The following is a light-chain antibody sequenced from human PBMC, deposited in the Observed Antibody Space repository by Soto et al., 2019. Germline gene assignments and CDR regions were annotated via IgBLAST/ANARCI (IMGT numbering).Light chain of an antibody. Sequence: DIVMTQSPDSLAVSLGERATINCESSQSVLYSSNNKNCLAWYQQKPGQPPKLLIYWAYIRESGVPDRFSGGGSGTDFTLSLRGLKAEDVAVYYCQQYCVRTWTFCQGTKVEIK. J-gene: IGKJ1*01. V-gene: IGKV4-1*01. CDR3: QQYCVRTWT. CDR1: QSVLYSSNNKNC. CDR2: WAY.